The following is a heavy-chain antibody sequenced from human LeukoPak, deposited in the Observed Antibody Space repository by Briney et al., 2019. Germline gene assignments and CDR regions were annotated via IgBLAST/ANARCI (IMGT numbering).Heavy chain of an antibody. D-gene: IGHD2-2*01. CDR1: GFIFSSYS. V-gene: IGHV3-21*01. CDR3: ATSTSRAGGPGGHSFDY. Sequence: GGSLRLSCAASGFIFSSYSMNWVRQAPGKGLEWVSSISGSSIYMYYADSLKGRFTISRDNAKNSLYLQMNSQRAEDTAVYYCATSTSRAGGPGGHSFDYWGQGTLVAVSS. CDR2: ISGSSIYM. J-gene: IGHJ4*02.